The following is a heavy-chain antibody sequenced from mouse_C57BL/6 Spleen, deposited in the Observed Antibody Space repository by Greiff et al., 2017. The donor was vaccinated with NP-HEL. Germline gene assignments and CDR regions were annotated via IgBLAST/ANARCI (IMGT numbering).Heavy chain of an antibody. V-gene: IGHV7-1*01. CDR2: SRNKANDYTT. J-gene: IGHJ2*01. D-gene: IGHD1-1*01. CDR1: GFTFSDFY. Sequence: EVNLVESGGGLVQSGRSLRLSCAPSGFTFSDFYMEWVRQAPGKGLEWIAASRNKANDYTTEYSASVKGRFIVSRDTSQSILYLQMNALRAEDTAIYYCARGNYGSSYNYFDYWGQGTTLTVSS. CDR3: ARGNYGSSYNYFDY.